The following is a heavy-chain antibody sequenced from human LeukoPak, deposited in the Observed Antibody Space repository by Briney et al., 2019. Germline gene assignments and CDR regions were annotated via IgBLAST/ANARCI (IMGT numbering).Heavy chain of an antibody. CDR2: IHTSGST. CDR1: GGSISSYY. J-gene: IGHJ5*02. Sequence: SETLSLTCTVSGGSISSYYWSWIRQPAGKGLEWIGRIHTSGSTNYNPSLKSRVTISVNTPKDQFALKLSPFNAPAPAVDYCARKIKLFRGASSWFDPWGQGTLVTVSS. V-gene: IGHV4-4*07. CDR3: ARKIKLFRGASSWFDP. D-gene: IGHD6-6*01.